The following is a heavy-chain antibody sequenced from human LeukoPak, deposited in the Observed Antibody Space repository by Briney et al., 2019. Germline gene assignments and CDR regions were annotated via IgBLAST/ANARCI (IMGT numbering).Heavy chain of an antibody. V-gene: IGHV3-64*04. Sequence: PGGSLRLSCSASGFAFSGYAMHWVRQAPGKGLQYVSAISPTGGSTYYADSVKGRFSISRDNSKNTLYLQMNSLRAEDTAVYYCAKDRDSSSWYDYFDYWGQGTLVTVSS. CDR3: AKDRDSSSWYDYFDY. CDR2: ISPTGGST. D-gene: IGHD6-13*01. J-gene: IGHJ4*02. CDR1: GFAFSGYA.